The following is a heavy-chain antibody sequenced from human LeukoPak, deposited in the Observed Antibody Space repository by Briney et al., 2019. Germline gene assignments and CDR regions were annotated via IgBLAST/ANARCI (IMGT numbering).Heavy chain of an antibody. V-gene: IGHV3-30*18. Sequence: GGSLRLSCAASGFTFSSYGVHWVRQAPGKGLEWVAVISYDGSNKYYADSVKGRFTISRDNSKNTLYLQMNSLRAEDTAVYYCANGSWYHRSALGYWGQGTLVTVSS. CDR2: ISYDGSNK. D-gene: IGHD6-13*01. CDR3: ANGSWYHRSALGY. CDR1: GFTFSSYG. J-gene: IGHJ4*02.